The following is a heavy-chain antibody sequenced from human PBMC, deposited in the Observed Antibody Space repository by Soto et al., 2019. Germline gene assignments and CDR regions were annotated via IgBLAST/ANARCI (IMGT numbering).Heavy chain of an antibody. Sequence: GASVKVSCKASGYTFTSYGISWVRQAPGQGLEWMGWISAYNGNTNYAQKLQGRVTMTTDTSTSTAYMELRSLRSDDTAVYYCAREPDSVVVIAHDAFDIWGQGTMVTVSS. V-gene: IGHV1-18*01. CDR3: AREPDSVVVIAHDAFDI. J-gene: IGHJ3*02. D-gene: IGHD3-22*01. CDR2: ISAYNGNT. CDR1: GYTFTSYG.